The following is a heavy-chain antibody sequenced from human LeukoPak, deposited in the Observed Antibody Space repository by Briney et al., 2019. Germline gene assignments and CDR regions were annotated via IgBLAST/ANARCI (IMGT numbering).Heavy chain of an antibody. CDR2: INPNSGGT. V-gene: IGHV1-2*02. D-gene: IGHD3-10*01. CDR3: ARDYLRGVKGHSSWFDP. CDR1: GYTFTGYY. Sequence: ASVKASCKASGYTFTGYYMHWVRQAPGQGLEWMGWINPNSGGTNYAQKFQGRVTMTRDTSISTAYMELSRLRSDDTAVYYCARDYLRGVKGHSSWFDPWGQGTLVTVSS. J-gene: IGHJ5*02.